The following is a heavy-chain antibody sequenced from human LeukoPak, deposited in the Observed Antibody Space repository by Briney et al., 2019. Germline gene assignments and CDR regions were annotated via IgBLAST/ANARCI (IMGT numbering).Heavy chain of an antibody. J-gene: IGHJ4*02. V-gene: IGHV4-31*03. D-gene: IGHD5-18*01. CDR2: IYYSGST. CDR1: GGSISSGGYY. CDR3: ARGPPGVQLWLRAPLDY. Sequence: SETLSLTCTVSGGSISSGGYYWSWIRQHPGKGLEWIGYIYYSGSTNYNPSLKSRVTISVDTSKNQFSLKLSSVTAADTAVYYCARGPPGVQLWLRAPLDYWGQGTLVTVSS.